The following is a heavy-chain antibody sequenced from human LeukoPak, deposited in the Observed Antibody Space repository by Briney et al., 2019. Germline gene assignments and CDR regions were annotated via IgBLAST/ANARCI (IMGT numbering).Heavy chain of an antibody. CDR1: GFTFSDYY. Sequence: GGSLRLSCGASGFTFSDYYMNWIRQAPRKGLEWLSYISASSGSRYYADSVKGRFTISRDNAKNSLYLQMNSLRAEDTAVYYCARGLAANDWFDPWGQGTLVTVSS. J-gene: IGHJ5*02. D-gene: IGHD2-15*01. V-gene: IGHV3-11*01. CDR2: ISASSGSR. CDR3: ARGLAANDWFDP.